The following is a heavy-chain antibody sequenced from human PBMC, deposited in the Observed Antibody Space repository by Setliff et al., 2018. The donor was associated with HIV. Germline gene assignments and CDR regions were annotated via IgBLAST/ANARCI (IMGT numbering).Heavy chain of an antibody. CDR3: ARHRDPPGTSWIYYYYYMDL. Sequence: PSETLSFTCTVSGGSISSGSYYWSWIRQPAGKGLEWLGSIYSSGSPSYNPSLSSRLTISVDTSKNHVSLRLSSVTAADTGVYYCARHRDPPGTSWIYYYYYMDLWGEGTTVTVS. J-gene: IGHJ6*03. V-gene: IGHV4-39*01. CDR1: GGSISSGSYY. CDR2: IYSSGSP. D-gene: IGHD6-13*01.